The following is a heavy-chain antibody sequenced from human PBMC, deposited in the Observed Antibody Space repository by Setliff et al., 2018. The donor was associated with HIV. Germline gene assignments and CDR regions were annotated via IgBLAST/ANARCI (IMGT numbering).Heavy chain of an antibody. Sequence: SETMSLTCTVSGGSMSNYYWSWIRQPPGKRLEWIASIQYSDSSHYNPSLQSRVTISVDTSTKQFSLYLSSVDETDTAVYYCARSGYTSGFYWVFGAFGVWGQGKLVTVS. CDR1: GGSMSNYY. D-gene: IGHD3-22*01. J-gene: IGHJ3*01. V-gene: IGHV4-59*01. CDR3: ARSGYTSGFYWVFGAFGV. CDR2: IQYSDSS.